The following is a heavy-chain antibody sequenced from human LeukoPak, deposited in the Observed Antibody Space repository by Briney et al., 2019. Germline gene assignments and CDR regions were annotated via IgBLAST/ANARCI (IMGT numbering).Heavy chain of an antibody. CDR2: MNPNSGNT. V-gene: IGHV1-8*01. Sequence: RRASVKVSCKASGYTFTSYDINWVRQATGQGLEWMGWMNPNSGNTGYAQKFQGRVTMTRNTSISTAYMELSSLRSVDTAVYYCARLGTYSSGWPILGYWGQGTLVTVSS. CDR3: ARLGTYSSGWPILGY. D-gene: IGHD6-19*01. CDR1: GYTFTSYD. J-gene: IGHJ4*02.